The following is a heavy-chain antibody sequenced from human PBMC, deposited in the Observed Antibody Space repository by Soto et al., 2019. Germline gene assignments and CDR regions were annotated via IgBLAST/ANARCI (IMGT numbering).Heavy chain of an antibody. D-gene: IGHD3-3*01. Sequence: SETLSLTCAVYGGSFSGYYWSWIRQPPGKGLEWIGEINHSGSTNYNPSLKSRVTISVDTSKNQFSLKLSSVTAADTAVYYCARGSGRSGYDFWSGYYSGPPPYYFDYWGQGTLVTVSS. CDR2: INHSGST. V-gene: IGHV4-34*01. CDR1: GGSFSGYY. CDR3: ARGSGRSGYDFWSGYYSGPPPYYFDY. J-gene: IGHJ4*02.